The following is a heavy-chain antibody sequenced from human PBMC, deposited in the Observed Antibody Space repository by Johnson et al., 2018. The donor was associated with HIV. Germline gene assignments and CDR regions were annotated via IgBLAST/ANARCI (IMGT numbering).Heavy chain of an antibody. J-gene: IGHJ3*02. CDR1: GFTFSNAW. D-gene: IGHD1-14*01. CDR2: IYNGTT. CDR3: TRESTEAFDI. V-gene: IGHV3-66*01. Sequence: MQLVESGGGLVKPGGSLRLSCAASGFTFSNAWMSWVRQAPGKGLEWVSLIYNGTTFYADSVKGRFTISRDNSKNTLYLQMNSLRAEDTAVYYCTRESTEAFDIGGQGTMVTVSS.